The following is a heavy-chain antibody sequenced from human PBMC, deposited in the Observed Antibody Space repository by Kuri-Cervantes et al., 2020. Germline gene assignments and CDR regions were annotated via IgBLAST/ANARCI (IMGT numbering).Heavy chain of an antibody. D-gene: IGHD1-20*01. Sequence: GSLRLSCTVSGGPVSRSYWSWMRQPPGKGLEWIGYISYTDSTNYNPSLKSRVTITVDTSKNQFSLKLNSVTAADTAVYYCARGYNWNDRGYYFDYWGQGTLVTVSS. V-gene: IGHV4-59*02. CDR3: ARGYNWNDRGYYFDY. CDR2: ISYTDST. J-gene: IGHJ4*02. CDR1: GGPVSRSY.